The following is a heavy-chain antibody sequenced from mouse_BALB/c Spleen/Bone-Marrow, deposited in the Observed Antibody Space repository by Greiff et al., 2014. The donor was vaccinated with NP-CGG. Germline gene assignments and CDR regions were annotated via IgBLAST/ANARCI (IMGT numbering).Heavy chain of an antibody. V-gene: IGHV5-9-3*01. Sequence: EVHLVESGGGLVKPGGALNLSCAASGFTFNNYAMSWVRQTPERRLEWVATISSGGGYIYYPGSVKGQFTISRDNAKNTLYLQMSSLRSEDTAMYYCARQESIYDGYYGGFAYWGQGTLVTVSA. CDR2: ISSGGGYI. CDR3: ARQESIYDGYYGGFAY. CDR1: GFTFNNYA. J-gene: IGHJ3*01. D-gene: IGHD2-3*01.